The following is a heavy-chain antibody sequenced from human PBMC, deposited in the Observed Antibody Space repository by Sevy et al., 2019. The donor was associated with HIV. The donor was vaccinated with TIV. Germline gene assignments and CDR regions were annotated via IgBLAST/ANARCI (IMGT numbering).Heavy chain of an antibody. CDR3: ARGDYYDGGTFVDAFDI. V-gene: IGHV3-7*01. CDR2: IKPDGSEK. J-gene: IGHJ3*02. D-gene: IGHD3-22*01. Sequence: GGSLRISCAASGFTFSNFCMTWVRQAPGKGLVWVANIKPDGSEKYYVDSVKGRFTLSRDNAKNSLYLQMNSLRAEDTAVYCCARGDYYDGGTFVDAFDIRGQGTMVTVSS. CDR1: GFTFSNFC.